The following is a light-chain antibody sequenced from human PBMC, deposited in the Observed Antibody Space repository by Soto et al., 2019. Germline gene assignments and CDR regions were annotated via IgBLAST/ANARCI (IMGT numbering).Light chain of an antibody. CDR2: GAS. CDR1: QSVSSN. V-gene: IGKV3-15*01. J-gene: IGKJ2*01. Sequence: EIVMTQSPATLSVSPGERATLSCRASQSVSSNLAWYQQKPGQAPRLLIYGASTRATGIPAKFSGSGSGTEFTLTVSRRQSDDSTVYYCQQYDNWPHTFGQGTKLEIK. CDR3: QQYDNWPHT.